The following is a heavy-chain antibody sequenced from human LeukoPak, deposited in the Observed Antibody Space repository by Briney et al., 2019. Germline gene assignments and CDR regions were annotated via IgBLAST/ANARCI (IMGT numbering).Heavy chain of an antibody. D-gene: IGHD3-22*01. CDR2: MNPNSGNT. V-gene: IGHV1-8*01. CDR3: ARGNRGRWLLLRSSRRHWFDP. Sequence: GASVKVSCKASGYTFTSYDINWVRQATGQGLEWMGWMNPNSGNTGYAQKFQGRVTMTRNTSISTAYMELSSLRSEDTAVYYCARGNRGRWLLLRSSRRHWFDPWGQGTLVTVSS. CDR1: GYTFTSYD. J-gene: IGHJ5*02.